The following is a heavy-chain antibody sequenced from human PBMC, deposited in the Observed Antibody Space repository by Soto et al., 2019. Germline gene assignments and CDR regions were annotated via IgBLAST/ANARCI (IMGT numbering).Heavy chain of an antibody. D-gene: IGHD6-19*01. CDR1: GYTFTSYG. Sequence: ASVKVSCKASGYTFTSYGISWVRQAPGQGLEWMGGIIAFYGKTNYAQKFQGRVTITADESTSTAYMELRSLRSEDTAVYYCARVGQGGSGSDWGQGTLVTVSS. CDR2: IIAFYGKT. V-gene: IGHV1-18*01. CDR3: ARVGQGGSGSD. J-gene: IGHJ4*02.